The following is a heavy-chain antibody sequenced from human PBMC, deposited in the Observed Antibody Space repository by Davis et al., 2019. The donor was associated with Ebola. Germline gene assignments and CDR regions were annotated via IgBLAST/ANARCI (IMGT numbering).Heavy chain of an antibody. CDR2: IFTSGNT. CDR1: GGSFSGYH. J-gene: IGHJ4*02. D-gene: IGHD3-10*01. Sequence: SETLSLTCAVYGGSFSGYHWSWIRQPAGKGLEWIGRIFTSGNTNYNPSLKSRLTMSIDTSKSQFSLKLSSVTAADTAVYYCAREGIGESVDYWGRGTLVTVSS. V-gene: IGHV4-4*07. CDR3: AREGIGESVDY.